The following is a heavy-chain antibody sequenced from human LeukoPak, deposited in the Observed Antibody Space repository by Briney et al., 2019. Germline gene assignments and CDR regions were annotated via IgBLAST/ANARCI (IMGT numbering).Heavy chain of an antibody. CDR2: IYYSGST. CDR3: ARGDMEPYCSSTSCYGGWFDP. D-gene: IGHD2-2*01. CDR1: GGSISSGGYY. Sequence: SETLSLICTVSGGSISSGGYYWSWIRQHPGKGLEWIGYIYYSGSTYYNPSLKSRVTISVDASKNQFSLKLSSVTAADTAVYYCARGDMEPYCSSTSCYGGWFDPWGQGTLVTVSS. V-gene: IGHV4-31*03. J-gene: IGHJ5*02.